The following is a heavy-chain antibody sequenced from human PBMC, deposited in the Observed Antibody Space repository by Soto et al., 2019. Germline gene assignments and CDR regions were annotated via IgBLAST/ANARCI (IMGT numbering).Heavy chain of an antibody. D-gene: IGHD3-10*01. CDR1: GFTFSSYT. V-gene: IGHV3-23*05. Sequence: EVQLLESGGGLVQTGGSLRLSCVGSGFTFSSYTMTWVRQAPGKGLEWVSGIKTTGETTYYAHSVKGRFTISRDNSRNTLYLQMDSLRAADTAIYYCAKTYGLGSYSKGGDWGQGTVVSVSS. CDR2: IKTTGETT. J-gene: IGHJ4*02. CDR3: AKTYGLGSYSKGGD.